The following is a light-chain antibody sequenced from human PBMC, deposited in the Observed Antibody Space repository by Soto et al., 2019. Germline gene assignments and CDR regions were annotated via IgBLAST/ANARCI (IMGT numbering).Light chain of an antibody. CDR1: SNDIGAYNY. V-gene: IGLV2-14*01. CDR3: SSYSASFTWV. Sequence: QSALTQTASVSGSPGQSITISFTGYSNDIGAYNYISWYQQHPLKVPKLLIYEVDNRPSGISDRFSGSKSGFTASLTISGLQSEDEGEYFCSSYSASFTWVFDGGTKLPVL. J-gene: IGLJ3*02. CDR2: EVD.